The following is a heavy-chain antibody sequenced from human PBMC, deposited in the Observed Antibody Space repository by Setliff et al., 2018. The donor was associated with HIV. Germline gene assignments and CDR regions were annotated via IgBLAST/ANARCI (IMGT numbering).Heavy chain of an antibody. V-gene: IGHV1-2*02. D-gene: IGHD3-3*01. CDR1: GYSFAAYY. CDR2: INPNSGGT. Sequence: ASVKVSCKAAGYSFAAYYIHWVRQAPGQGLEWMGWINPNSGGTNYAQKFQGRVTLTRDTSISTAYMELSSLRSEDMAVYYCARGSEAYYDFWSGYYPFDYWGQGTLVTVSS. CDR3: ARGSEAYYDFWSGYYPFDY. J-gene: IGHJ4*02.